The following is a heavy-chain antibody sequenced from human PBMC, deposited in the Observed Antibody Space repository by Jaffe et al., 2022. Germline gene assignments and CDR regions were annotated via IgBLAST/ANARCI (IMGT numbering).Heavy chain of an antibody. CDR1: GFSLSTSGVG. Sequence: QITLKESGPTLVKPTQTLTLTCTFSGFSLSTSGVGVGWIRQPPGKALEWLALIYWNDDKRYSPSLKSRLTITKDTSKNQVVLTMTNMDPVDTATYYCAHRRGKMTTVTNWFDPWGQGTLVTVSS. CDR3: AHRRGKMTTVTNWFDP. V-gene: IGHV2-5*01. D-gene: IGHD4-17*01. CDR2: IYWNDDK. J-gene: IGHJ5*02.